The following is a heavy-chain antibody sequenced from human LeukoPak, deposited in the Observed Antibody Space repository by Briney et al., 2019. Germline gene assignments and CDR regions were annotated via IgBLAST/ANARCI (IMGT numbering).Heavy chain of an antibody. V-gene: IGHV1-24*01. CDR1: GYTLTELS. Sequence: ASVKVSCKVSGYTLTELSMHWVRQAPGKGLEWMGGFDPEDGETIYAQKFQGRVTMTEDTSTDTAYMELSSLRSEDTAVYYCATGVNWNAPFYFDYWGPGTLVTVSS. CDR2: FDPEDGET. J-gene: IGHJ4*02. CDR3: ATGVNWNAPFYFDY. D-gene: IGHD1-20*01.